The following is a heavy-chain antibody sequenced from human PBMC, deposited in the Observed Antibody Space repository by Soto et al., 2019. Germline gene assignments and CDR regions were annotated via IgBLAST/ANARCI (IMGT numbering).Heavy chain of an antibody. Sequence: QVQLEESGGGVVQPGRSLRLSCAASGFTFSSYGMHWVRQAPGKGLEWVAVISYDGSNKYYADSVKGRFTISRDNSKNTLYLQTNSLRAEDTAVYYCATDGSMITFGGVIIYWGQGTLVTVSS. CDR1: GFTFSSYG. J-gene: IGHJ4*02. CDR3: ATDGSMITFGGVIIY. CDR2: ISYDGSNK. D-gene: IGHD3-16*02. V-gene: IGHV3-30*03.